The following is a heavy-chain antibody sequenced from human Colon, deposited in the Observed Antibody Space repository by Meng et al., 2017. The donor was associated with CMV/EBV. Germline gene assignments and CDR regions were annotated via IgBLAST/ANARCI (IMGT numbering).Heavy chain of an antibody. CDR2: MLFEARSR. V-gene: IGHV3-30*04. CDR1: GFTFSSHA. CDR3: ARDLLEGAGRLADASDI. J-gene: IGHJ3*02. Sequence: GGSLRLSCAASGFTFSSHAMHWVRQAPGRGLEWVAVMLFEARSRDYADSVKGRFTISRDNSKNTLYLEMNNLRAEDTAVYYCARDLLEGAGRLADASDIWGQGTMVTVSS. D-gene: IGHD1-26*01.